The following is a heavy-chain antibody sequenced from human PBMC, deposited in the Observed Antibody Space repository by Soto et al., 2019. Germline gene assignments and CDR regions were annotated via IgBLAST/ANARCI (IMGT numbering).Heavy chain of an antibody. V-gene: IGHV3-7*01. D-gene: IGHD6-13*01. CDR3: ARDLYSSSWLDY. J-gene: IGHJ4*02. Sequence: RRLSCAASGFTFSSYWMSWVRQAPGKGLEWVANIKQDGSEKYYVDSVKGRFTISRDNAKNSLYLQMNSLRAEDTAVYYCARDLYSSSWLDYWGQGTLVTVSS. CDR2: IKQDGSEK. CDR1: GFTFSSYW.